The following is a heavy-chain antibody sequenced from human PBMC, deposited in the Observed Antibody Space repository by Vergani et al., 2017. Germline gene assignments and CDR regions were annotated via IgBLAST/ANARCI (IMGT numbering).Heavy chain of an antibody. J-gene: IGHJ4*02. CDR3: AKSYGDPSFYFDY. CDR1: GFTFSSYA. D-gene: IGHD4-17*01. V-gene: IGHV3-23*01. CDR2: ISGSGGST. Sequence: EVQLLESGGGLVQPGGSLRLSCAASGFTFSSYAMSWARQAPGKGLEWVSAISGSGGSTYYADSVKGRFTISRDNSKNTLYLQMNSLRAEDTAVYYCAKSYGDPSFYFDYWGQGTLVTVSS.